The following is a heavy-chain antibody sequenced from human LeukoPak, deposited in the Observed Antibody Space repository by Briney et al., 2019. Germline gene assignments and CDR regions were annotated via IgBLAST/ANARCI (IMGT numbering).Heavy chain of an antibody. Sequence: PSETLSLTCTVSGGSISSSYWSWIRQPPGKGLEWIGEINHSGSTNYNPSLKSRVTISVDTSKKQFSLKLSSVTAADTAVYYCTRRRYSLYYYYMDVWGKGTTVTISS. CDR1: GGSISSSY. D-gene: IGHD3-9*01. V-gene: IGHV4-34*01. J-gene: IGHJ6*03. CDR3: TRRRYSLYYYYMDV. CDR2: INHSGST.